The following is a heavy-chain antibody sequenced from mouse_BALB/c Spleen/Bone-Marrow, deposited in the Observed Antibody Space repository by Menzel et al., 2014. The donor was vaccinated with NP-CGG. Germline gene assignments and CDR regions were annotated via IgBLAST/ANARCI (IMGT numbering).Heavy chain of an antibody. Sequence: QVQLKQSGSELRSPGSSVKLSCKDFDSEVXPITYMSWVRQKPGLGFEWIGDILPSIGRTIYGQNFADKATLDADTVSNTAYLELNGLTSEDSAIYYCARLYGNTFDYWGQGTTLTVSS. CDR2: ILPSIGRT. V-gene: IGHV15-2*02. D-gene: IGHD1-1*01. J-gene: IGHJ2*01. CDR1: DSEVXPITY. CDR3: ARLYGNTFDY.